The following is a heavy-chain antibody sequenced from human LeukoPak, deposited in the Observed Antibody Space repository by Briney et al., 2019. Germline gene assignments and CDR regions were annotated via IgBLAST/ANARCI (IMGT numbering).Heavy chain of an antibody. CDR1: GFTFSSYA. V-gene: IGHV3-30-3*01. Sequence: GGSLRLSCAASGFTFSSYAMHWVRQAPGKGLEWVAVISYDGSNKYYADSVKGRFTISRDNSKNTLYLQMNSLRAEDTAVYYCAKDLHGIAAFGYWGQGTLVTVSS. D-gene: IGHD6-13*01. CDR2: ISYDGSNK. J-gene: IGHJ4*02. CDR3: AKDLHGIAAFGY.